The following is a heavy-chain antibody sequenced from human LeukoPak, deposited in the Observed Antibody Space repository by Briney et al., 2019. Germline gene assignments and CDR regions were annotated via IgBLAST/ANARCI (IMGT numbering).Heavy chain of an antibody. CDR3: ARTNELYYDSSGYYYPSYYFDY. CDR1: GGSISSSSYY. V-gene: IGHV4-39*01. D-gene: IGHD3-22*01. J-gene: IGHJ4*02. Sequence: SETLSLTCTVSGGSISSSSYYWGWLRQPPGTGLEGIGSIYYSGSTYYNPSLKSRVTISVDTSKNQFSLKLSSVTAADTAVYYCARTNELYYDSSGYYYPSYYFDYWGQGTLVTVSS. CDR2: IYYSGST.